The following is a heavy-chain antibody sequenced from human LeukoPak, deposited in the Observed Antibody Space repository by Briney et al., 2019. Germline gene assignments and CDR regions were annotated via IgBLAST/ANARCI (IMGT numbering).Heavy chain of an antibody. CDR1: GYTLTELS. J-gene: IGHJ4*02. D-gene: IGHD2-15*01. Sequence: ASVKVSCKVSGYTLTELSMHWVRQAPGQGLEWMGWINPNSGGTNYTQKFQGRVTMTRDTSISTAYMELSRLRSDDTAVYYCARDYCSGGSCLEFFDYWGQGTLVTVSS. V-gene: IGHV1-2*02. CDR3: ARDYCSGGSCLEFFDY. CDR2: INPNSGGT.